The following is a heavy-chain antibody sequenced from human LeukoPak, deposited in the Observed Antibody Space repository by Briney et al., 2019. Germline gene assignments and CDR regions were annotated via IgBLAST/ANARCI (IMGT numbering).Heavy chain of an antibody. Sequence: SETLSLTCTVSGGSITTYYWSWIRQPPGKGLEWIGYIDYSGSTNYNPSLKSRVTISIDTSKNQFSLKLNSVTAADTAVYYCARLNGGGWGQGTLVTVSS. V-gene: IGHV4-59*08. J-gene: IGHJ4*02. CDR3: ARLNGGG. CDR2: IDYSGST. CDR1: GGSITTYY. D-gene: IGHD2-21*01.